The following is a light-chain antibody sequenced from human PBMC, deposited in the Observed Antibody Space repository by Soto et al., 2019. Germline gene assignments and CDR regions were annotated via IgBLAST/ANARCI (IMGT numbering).Light chain of an antibody. CDR2: DAS. CDR1: QSISHY. V-gene: IGKV1-5*01. CDR3: QQYKSDST. J-gene: IGKJ2*01. Sequence: DIQMTQSPASLSASVGDSVTLTCRASQSISHYLAWYQQKPGKAPKLLIYDASNLQGGIPLRFSGSGSGTKFTLIISSLQPDDFATYYCQQYKSDSTFGQGTKLGSK.